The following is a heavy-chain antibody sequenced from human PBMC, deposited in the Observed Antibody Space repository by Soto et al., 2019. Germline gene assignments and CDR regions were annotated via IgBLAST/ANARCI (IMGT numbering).Heavy chain of an antibody. CDR1: GFSLTSNDVG. Sequence: SCPTLVNPTQTLTLTCTFSGFSLTSNDVGVGWIRQPPGKALEWLALIYWDDDKRYSPSLKSRLTITKDTSKNQVVLRMTNMDPVDTATYYCAHSRYSRSSFDYWGQGTMVTVYS. V-gene: IGHV2-5*02. CDR2: IYWDDDK. D-gene: IGHD6-6*01. J-gene: IGHJ4*02. CDR3: AHSRYSRSSFDY.